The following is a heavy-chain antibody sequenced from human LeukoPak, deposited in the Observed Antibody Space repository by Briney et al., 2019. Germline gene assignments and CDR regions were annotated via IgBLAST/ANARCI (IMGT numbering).Heavy chain of an antibody. J-gene: IGHJ4*02. Sequence: GGSLRLSCSGSGFTFSSYAMHWVRQAPGKGLEWVSSISPSSNYIYYADSVKGRFTISRDNAKTSLYLQMNSLRAEDTAVYYCARDLRHPVGGTSYWGQGTLVTVSS. CDR1: GFTFSSYA. D-gene: IGHD4-23*01. CDR2: ISPSSNYI. CDR3: ARDLRHPVGGTSY. V-gene: IGHV3-21*01.